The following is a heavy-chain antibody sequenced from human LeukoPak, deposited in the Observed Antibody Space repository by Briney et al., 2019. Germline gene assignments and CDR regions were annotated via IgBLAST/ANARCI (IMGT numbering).Heavy chain of an antibody. Sequence: GGSLRLSCSASGFTFSSYGMQWVRQAPGKGLEYVSAISSNGGSTYYADSVKGRFTISRDNSKNTLYLQVNSLRAEDTAVYYCAKGGKWDVTPFDYWGQGTLVTVSS. CDR1: GFTFSSYG. J-gene: IGHJ4*02. V-gene: IGHV3-64*04. D-gene: IGHD1-26*01. CDR3: AKGGKWDVTPFDY. CDR2: ISSNGGST.